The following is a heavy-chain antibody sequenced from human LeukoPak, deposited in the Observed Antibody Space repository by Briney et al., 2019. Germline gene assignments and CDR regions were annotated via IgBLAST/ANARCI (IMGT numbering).Heavy chain of an antibody. J-gene: IGHJ4*02. CDR2: IKQDEGEK. CDR1: GFTFSSYW. V-gene: IGHV3-7*03. Sequence: AGGSLRLSFAASGFTFSSYWLSWFRQAPGKGLEWLANIKQDEGEKYYVDSVKGRFTISRDNAKNSLYLQMNSLRAEDTAVYYCARVLGSRYCSSTSCSLRALDYWGQGTLVTVSS. D-gene: IGHD2-2*01. CDR3: ARVLGSRYCSSTSCSLRALDY.